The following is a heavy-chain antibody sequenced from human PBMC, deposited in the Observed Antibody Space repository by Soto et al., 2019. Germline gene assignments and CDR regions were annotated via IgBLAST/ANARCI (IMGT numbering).Heavy chain of an antibody. V-gene: IGHV1-2*02. D-gene: IGHD3-22*01. J-gene: IGHJ5*02. CDR1: GYTFNAYY. CDR2: INPNSGET. Sequence: AAVKVSCKASGYTFNAYYIHWVRQAPGQGLEWVGRINPNSGETTYTQKFQGRVTMTGDASISTAYMELSRLRSDDTAVYYCAREVVIPPRVFDPWGQGSLVIVSS. CDR3: AREVVIPPRVFDP.